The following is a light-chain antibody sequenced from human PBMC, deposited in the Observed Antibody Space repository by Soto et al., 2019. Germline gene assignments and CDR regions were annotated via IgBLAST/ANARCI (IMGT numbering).Light chain of an antibody. V-gene: IGKV1-33*01. CDR1: QDITHF. CDR2: DVS. Sequence: DIQMTQSPSSLSASVGDRVTITCQASQDITHFLNWYQQRPGKAPKLLIYDVSYLETGVPSRFSGSGSGTDFNFTISSLQPEDIATYFCQQYDNLPYTFGQGTKLEIK. J-gene: IGKJ2*01. CDR3: QQYDNLPYT.